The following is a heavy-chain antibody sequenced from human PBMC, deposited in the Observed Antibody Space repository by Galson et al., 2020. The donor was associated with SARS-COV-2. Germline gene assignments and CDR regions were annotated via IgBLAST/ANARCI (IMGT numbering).Heavy chain of an antibody. J-gene: IGHJ6*02. V-gene: IGHV1-24*01. CDR2: FDPEDAET. CDR1: GYTLSELS. D-gene: IGHD2-21*01. Sequence: ASVKVSCKVSGYTLSELSMYWVRQAPGKGLEWMGGFDPEDAETIYAQKFQDRVTMTEDTSTDTAYMELSSLRSEDTAVYYCATIPTVKSLHYYGCALDVWGQGTTVTVSS. CDR3: ATIPTVKSLHYYGCALDV.